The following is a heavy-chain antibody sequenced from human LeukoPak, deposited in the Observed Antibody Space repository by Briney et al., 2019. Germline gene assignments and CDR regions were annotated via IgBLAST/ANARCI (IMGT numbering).Heavy chain of an antibody. Sequence: SETLSLTCTVSGGSISSSAYYWGWIRQPPGKGLEWIGTIYYSGNTYNNPSLKSRVTMSVDTSKNQFSLKLSSVTAADTAVYYCARVGDYGDYVLDYWGQGTLVTVSS. CDR2: IYYSGNT. CDR1: GGSISSSAYY. J-gene: IGHJ4*02. D-gene: IGHD4-17*01. CDR3: ARVGDYGDYVLDY. V-gene: IGHV4-39*01.